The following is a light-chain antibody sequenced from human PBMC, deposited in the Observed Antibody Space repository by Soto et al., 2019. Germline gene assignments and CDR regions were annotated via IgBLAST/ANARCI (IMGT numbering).Light chain of an antibody. CDR3: CSYAGSVI. CDR1: SSDVGGYND. CDR2: DVS. V-gene: IGLV2-11*01. Sequence: QSALTQPRAVSGSPGQSVTLSCTGTSSDVGGYNDVSWYQQYPGKAPKLMIYDVSKRPSGVPDRFSGSKSGNTASLTVAGLQADDEAEYYCCSYAGSVIFGGGTKLTVL. J-gene: IGLJ2*01.